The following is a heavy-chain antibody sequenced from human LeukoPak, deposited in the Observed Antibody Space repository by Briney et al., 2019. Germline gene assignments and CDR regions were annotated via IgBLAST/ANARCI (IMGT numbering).Heavy chain of an antibody. V-gene: IGHV1-69*13. CDR1: GGTFSSYA. J-gene: IGHJ6*03. D-gene: IGHD6-6*01. CDR2: IIPIFGTA. CDR3: ASGSSSSLKYYYYYYMDV. Sequence: GASVKVSCKASGGTFSSYAISWVRQAPGQGLEWMGGIIPIFGTANYAQKLQGRVTITADESTSTAYMELSSLRSEDTAVYYCASGSSSSLKYYYYYYMDVWGKGTTVTVSS.